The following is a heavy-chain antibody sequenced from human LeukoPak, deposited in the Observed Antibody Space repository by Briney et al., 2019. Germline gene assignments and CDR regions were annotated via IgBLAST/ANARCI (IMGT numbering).Heavy chain of an antibody. CDR1: GGSISSYY. D-gene: IGHD6-13*01. Sequence: PSETLCLTCTVSGGSISSYYWSWIRQPPGKGLEWIGYIYYSGSTNYNPSLKSRVTISVDTSKNQFSLKLSSVTAADTAVYYCARDGGRSIAAAVDWGQGTLVTVSS. CDR2: IYYSGST. V-gene: IGHV4-59*01. J-gene: IGHJ4*02. CDR3: ARDGGRSIAAAVD.